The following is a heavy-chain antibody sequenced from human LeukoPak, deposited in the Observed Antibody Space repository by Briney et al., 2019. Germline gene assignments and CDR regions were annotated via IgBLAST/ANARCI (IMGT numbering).Heavy chain of an antibody. CDR3: ANAYYYDSSGYYVGAFDI. CDR1: GFTFSSDA. Sequence: GGSLRLSCAASGFTFSSDALSWVRQAPGKGLEWVSAISGSGGSTYYADSVKGRFTISRDNSKNTLYLQMNSLRAEDTAVYYCANAYYYDSSGYYVGAFDIWGQGTMVTVSS. D-gene: IGHD3-22*01. CDR2: ISGSGGST. J-gene: IGHJ3*02. V-gene: IGHV3-23*01.